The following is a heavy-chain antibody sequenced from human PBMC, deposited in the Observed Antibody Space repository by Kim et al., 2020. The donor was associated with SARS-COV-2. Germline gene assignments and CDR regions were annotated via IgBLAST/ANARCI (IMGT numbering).Heavy chain of an antibody. V-gene: IGHV3-7*01. CDR2: IKQDGSEK. CDR1: GFTFSSYW. Sequence: GGSLRLSCAASGFTFSSYWMSWVRQAPGKGLEWVANIKQDGSEKYYVDSVKGRFTISRDNAKNSLYLQMNSLRAEDTAVYYCARDGRLLWFGETYYFDYWGQGTLVTVSS. D-gene: IGHD3-10*01. J-gene: IGHJ4*02. CDR3: ARDGRLLWFGETYYFDY.